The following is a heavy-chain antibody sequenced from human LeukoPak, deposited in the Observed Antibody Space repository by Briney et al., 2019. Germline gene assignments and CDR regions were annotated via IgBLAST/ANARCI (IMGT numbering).Heavy chain of an antibody. J-gene: IGHJ4*02. Sequence: PGGSLRLSCAASGFTFSSYWMSWVRQAPGKGLEWVANIKQDGSEKYYVDSVKGRFTISRDNAKNTLYLQMNSLRVEDTAKYYCARGTEVAFDYWGQGTLVTVSS. CDR3: ARGTEVAFDY. CDR2: IKQDGSEK. CDR1: GFTFSSYW. V-gene: IGHV3-7*01.